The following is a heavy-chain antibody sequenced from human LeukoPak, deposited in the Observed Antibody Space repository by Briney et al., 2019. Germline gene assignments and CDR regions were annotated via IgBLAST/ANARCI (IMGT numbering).Heavy chain of an antibody. CDR2: INHSGST. V-gene: IGHV4-34*01. D-gene: IGHD6-13*01. J-gene: IGHJ5*02. Sequence: SETLSLTCAVYGGSFSGYYWSWIRQPPGKGLELIGEINHSGSTNYNPSLKSRGTILVDTSKNQFSMKLSSVPAADTAVYYCARGKSGSSCTRWFDPWGQGTLVTVSS. CDR3: ARGKSGSSCTRWFDP. CDR1: GGSFSGYY.